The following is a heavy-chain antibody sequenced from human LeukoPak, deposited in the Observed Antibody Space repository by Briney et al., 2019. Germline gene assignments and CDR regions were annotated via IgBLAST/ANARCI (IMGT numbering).Heavy chain of an antibody. CDR1: GYTFTGYY. CDR3: ARDVYCGGDCYSGGY. CDR2: INPNSGGT. D-gene: IGHD2-21*02. J-gene: IGHJ4*02. V-gene: IGHV1-2*06. Sequence: ASVKVSXKASGYTFTGYYMHWVRQAPGQGLEWMGRINPNSGGTNYAQKFQGRVTMTRDTSISTAYMELSRLRSDDTAVYYCARDVYCGGDCYSGGYWGQGTLVTVSS.